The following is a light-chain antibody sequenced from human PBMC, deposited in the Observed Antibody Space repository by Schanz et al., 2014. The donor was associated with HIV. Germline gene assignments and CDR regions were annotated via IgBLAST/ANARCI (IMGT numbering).Light chain of an antibody. CDR2: AAS. J-gene: IGKJ3*01. CDR3: QQYNSYPFT. Sequence: DIEMTQSPSSLSASVGESVTITCRASQTITSFLNWYQQKPGKAPKLLIYAASSLQSGVPSRFSGSGSGTDFTLTINSLQPEDFATYYCQQYNSYPFTFGPGTKVDIK. CDR1: QTITSF. V-gene: IGKV1-39*01.